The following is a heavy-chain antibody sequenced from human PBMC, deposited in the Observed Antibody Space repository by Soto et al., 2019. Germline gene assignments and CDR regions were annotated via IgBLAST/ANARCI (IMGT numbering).Heavy chain of an antibody. CDR3: AKDRENYDSSGYYYVFDAFDI. CDR2: ISGSGGST. CDR1: GFTFSSYA. V-gene: IGHV3-23*01. Sequence: EVQLLESGGGLVQPGGSLRLSCAASGFTFSSYAMSWVRQAPGKGLEWVSAISGSGGSTYYADSVKGRFTISRDNSKNTLYLQMNSLRAEDTAVYYCAKDRENYDSSGYYYVFDAFDIWGQGTMVTVSS. J-gene: IGHJ3*02. D-gene: IGHD3-22*01.